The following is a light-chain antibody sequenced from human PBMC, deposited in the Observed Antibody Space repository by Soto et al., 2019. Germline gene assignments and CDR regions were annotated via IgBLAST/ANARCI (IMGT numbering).Light chain of an antibody. Sequence: QSVLTQPPSASGSPGQSVTISCTGTSSDVGGYNYVSWYQQHPGKAPKLMIYEVSKRPSGVPDRFSGSKSGNTASLTVSGLQVEDEADYYCSSYTSINSYVFGTGTKVTV. CDR3: SSYTSINSYV. V-gene: IGLV2-8*01. CDR2: EVS. J-gene: IGLJ1*01. CDR1: SSDVGGYNY.